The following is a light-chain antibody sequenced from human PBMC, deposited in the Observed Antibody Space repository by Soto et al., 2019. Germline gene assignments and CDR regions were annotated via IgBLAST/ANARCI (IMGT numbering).Light chain of an antibody. Sequence: EIVLTRSPGTLSLSPGERATLSCRASQSVGNSYLAWYQQKPGQPPRLLIYDASSRATGIPDRFSGSGSGTDFTLTISRLEPEDFAVYYCRQYGSSHTFGGGTKVDIK. CDR1: QSVGNSY. J-gene: IGKJ4*01. V-gene: IGKV3-20*01. CDR3: RQYGSSHT. CDR2: DAS.